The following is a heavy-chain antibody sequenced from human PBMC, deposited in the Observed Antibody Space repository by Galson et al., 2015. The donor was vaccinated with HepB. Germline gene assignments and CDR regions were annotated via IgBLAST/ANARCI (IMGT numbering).Heavy chain of an antibody. J-gene: IGHJ5*02. CDR2: IYYSGST. D-gene: IGHD3-10*01. CDR1: GGSISSYY. V-gene: IGHV4-59*01. CDR3: ARAGGTMVRGVNRPSWFDP. Sequence: LSLTCTVSGGSISSYYWSWIRQPPGKGLEWIGYIYYSGSTNYNPSLKSRVTISVDTSKNQFSLKLSSVTAADTAVYYCARAGGTMVRGVNRPSWFDPWGQGTLVTVSS.